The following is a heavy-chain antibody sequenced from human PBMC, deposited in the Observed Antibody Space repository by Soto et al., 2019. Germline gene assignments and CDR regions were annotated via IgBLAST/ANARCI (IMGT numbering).Heavy chain of an antibody. Sequence: QVQLVESGGGVVQPGRSLRLSCAASGFTFSSYGMHWVRQAQGKGLEWVAVISYDGSNKYYADSVKGRFTISRDNSKNTLYLQMNSLRAEDTAVYYCAKDRDRTFYDYWGQGTLVTVSS. V-gene: IGHV3-30*18. J-gene: IGHJ4*02. CDR3: AKDRDRTFYDY. CDR2: ISYDGSNK. CDR1: GFTFSSYG.